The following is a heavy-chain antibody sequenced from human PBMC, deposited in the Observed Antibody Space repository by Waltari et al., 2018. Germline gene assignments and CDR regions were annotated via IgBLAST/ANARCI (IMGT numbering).Heavy chain of an antibody. D-gene: IGHD3-3*01. Sequence: EVQLLESGGGLVQPGGSLRLSCAASGFTFSSYAMSWVRQAPGKGLEWVSVIYSGGSTYYADSVKGRFTISRDNSKNTLYLQMNSLRAEDTAVYYCAKDQIITIFGVAYYWGKGTTVTVSS. CDR3: AKDQIITIFGVAYY. CDR2: IYSGGST. V-gene: IGHV3-23*03. J-gene: IGHJ6*04. CDR1: GFTFSSYA.